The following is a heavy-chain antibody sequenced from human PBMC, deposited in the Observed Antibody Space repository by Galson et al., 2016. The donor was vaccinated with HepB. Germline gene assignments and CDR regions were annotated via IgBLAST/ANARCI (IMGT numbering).Heavy chain of an antibody. J-gene: IGHJ4*02. D-gene: IGHD3-10*02. CDR3: AKRHEFCPPVGCSVDY. CDR2: DSMDGRRK. V-gene: IGHV3-30*18. CDR1: GFSFSDHY. Sequence: SLRLSCAASGFSFSDHYMDWVRQAPGKGLEWVAADSMDGRRKFYADSVKGRFTISRDNSNNMLFLQMSSLRPDDTAVYYCAKRHEFCPPVGCSVDYWGQGTLVSVSS.